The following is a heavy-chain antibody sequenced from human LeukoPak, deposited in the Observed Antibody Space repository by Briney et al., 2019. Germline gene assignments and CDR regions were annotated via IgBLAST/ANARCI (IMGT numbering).Heavy chain of an antibody. CDR3: AHFKGGSFDF. D-gene: IGHD1-26*01. J-gene: IGHJ3*01. CDR1: GGSISSSSYY. V-gene: IGHV4-39*01. CDR2: IYYSGNT. Sequence: SETLSLTCTVSGGSISSSSYYWGWIRQPPGKGLEWIGSIYYSGNTYYNPSLKSRVTISVDTSRNQFSLKLTSVTAADTAVYYCAHFKGGSFDFWGQGTMVTVSS.